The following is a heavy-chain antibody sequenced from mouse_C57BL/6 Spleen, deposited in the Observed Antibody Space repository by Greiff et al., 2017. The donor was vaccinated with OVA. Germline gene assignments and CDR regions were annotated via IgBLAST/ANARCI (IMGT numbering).Heavy chain of an antibody. CDR3: ARAGAGTYLGD. J-gene: IGHJ2*01. D-gene: IGHD4-1*01. Sequence: EVLLVESGGGLVKPGGSLKLSCAASGFTFSDYGMHWVRQAPEKGLEWVAYISSGSSTICYADKVKGRFTISRDNATNTLCLQMTSLRSEDTAMYYCARAGAGTYLGDWGKGTTLTVAS. CDR2: ISSGSSTI. V-gene: IGHV5-17*01. CDR1: GFTFSDYG.